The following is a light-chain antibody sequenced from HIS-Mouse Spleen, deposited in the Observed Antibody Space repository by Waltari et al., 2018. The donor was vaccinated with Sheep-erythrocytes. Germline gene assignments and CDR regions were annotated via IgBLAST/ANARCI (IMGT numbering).Light chain of an antibody. J-gene: IGLJ2*01. CDR3: QAWDSSTV. CDR2: QDS. CDR1: KLGDKY. V-gene: IGLV3-1*01. Sequence: SYELTQPPSVSVSPGQTASITCSGDKLGDKYACWYQQKPGKSPVLVIYQDSKRPSGIPERFSGSNSGNTATLTIRGTQSMDEADYYCQAWDSSTVLGGGTKLTVL.